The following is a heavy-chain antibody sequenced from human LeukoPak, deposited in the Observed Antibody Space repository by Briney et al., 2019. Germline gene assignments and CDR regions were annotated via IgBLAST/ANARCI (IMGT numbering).Heavy chain of an antibody. Sequence: GGSLRLSCTVSGFTFSIFEMNWVRQAPGKGLEWVAYITNSGSTTDYADSVKGRFTISRDNARNSLYLQMSSLRAEDTAVYYCVRGGGPSYKYNAFDIWGQGTMVTVSS. CDR2: ITNSGSTT. CDR1: GFTFSIFE. J-gene: IGHJ3*02. D-gene: IGHD2-15*01. V-gene: IGHV3-48*03. CDR3: VRGGGPSYKYNAFDI.